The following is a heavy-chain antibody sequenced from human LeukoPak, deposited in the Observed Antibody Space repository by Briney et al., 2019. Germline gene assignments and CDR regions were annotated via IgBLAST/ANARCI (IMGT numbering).Heavy chain of an antibody. CDR2: INPSGGST. D-gene: IGHD3-3*01. CDR1: GYTLTSYY. CDR3: ATYGGDLWSGYYYYYMDV. V-gene: IGHV1-46*01. J-gene: IGHJ6*03. Sequence: GASVKVSCKASGYTLTSYYMHWVRQAPGQGLEWMGIINPSGGSTSYAQKFQGRVTMTRDTSTSTVYMELSSLRSEDTAVYYCATYGGDLWSGYYYYYMDVWGKGTTVTVSS.